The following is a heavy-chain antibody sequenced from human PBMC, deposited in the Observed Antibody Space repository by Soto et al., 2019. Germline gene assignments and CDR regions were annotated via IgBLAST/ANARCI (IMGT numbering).Heavy chain of an antibody. CDR1: GYTFTGYY. CDR2: INPNSGGT. D-gene: IGHD3-16*01. J-gene: IGHJ3*02. V-gene: IGHV1-2*04. CDR3: ARGAPSQGDDAFDI. Sequence: ASVKVSCKASGYTFTGYYMHWVRQAPGQGLEWMGWINPNSGGTNYAQKFQGWVTMTRDTSISTAYMELSRLRSDDTAVYYCARGAPSQGDDAFDIWGQGTMVTVSS.